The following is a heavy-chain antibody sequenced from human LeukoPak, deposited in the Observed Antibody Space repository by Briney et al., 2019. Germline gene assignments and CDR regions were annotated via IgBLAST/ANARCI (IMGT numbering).Heavy chain of an antibody. CDR1: GGSISSGSYY. J-gene: IGHJ6*03. D-gene: IGHD3-10*01. V-gene: IGHV4-61*02. CDR2: IYTSGST. CDR3: ARESFGGPRAAWSYYYYYYMDV. Sequence: SEILSLTCTVSGGSISSGSYYWSWIRQPAGKGLEWIGRIYTSGSTNYNPSLKSRVTISVDTSKNQFSLKLSSVTAADTAVYYCARESFGGPRAAWSYYYYYYMDVWGKGTTVTVSS.